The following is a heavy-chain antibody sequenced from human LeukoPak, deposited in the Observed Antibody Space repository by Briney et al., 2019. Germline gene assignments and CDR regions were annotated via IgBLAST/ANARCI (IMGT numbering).Heavy chain of an antibody. D-gene: IGHD3-10*01. CDR2: IYYSGST. V-gene: IGHV4-59*01. CDR1: GGSISSYY. Sequence: SETLSLTCTVSGGSISSYYWSWIRQPPGKGLEWIGYIYYSGSTNYNPSLKSRVTISVDTSKNQFSLKLSSVTAADTAVYYCARVKHGSGSYGRHYFDYWAREPWSPSPQ. CDR3: ARVKHGSGSYGRHYFDY. J-gene: IGHJ4*02.